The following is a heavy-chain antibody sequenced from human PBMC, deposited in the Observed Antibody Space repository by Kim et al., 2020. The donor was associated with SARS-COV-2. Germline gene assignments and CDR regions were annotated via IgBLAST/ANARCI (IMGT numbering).Heavy chain of an antibody. V-gene: IGHV3-30*04. J-gene: IGHJ4*02. CDR2: ISYDGSNK. CDR3: ARARADPFDY. CDR1: GFTFSSYA. Sequence: GGSLRLSCAASGFTFSSYAMHWVRQAPGKGLEWVAVISYDGSNKYYADSVKGRFTISRDNSKNTLYLQMNSLRAEDTAVYYCARARADPFDYWGQGTLGT.